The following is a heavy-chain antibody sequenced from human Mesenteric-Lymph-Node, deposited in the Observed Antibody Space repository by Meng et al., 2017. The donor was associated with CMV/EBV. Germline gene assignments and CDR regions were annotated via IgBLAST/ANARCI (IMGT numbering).Heavy chain of an antibody. D-gene: IGHD3-16*02. J-gene: IGHJ4*02. CDR1: GYTFTGYY. CDR2: INPNSGAT. Sequence: QLVQSGAEVKKPGASVKVSCKSSGYTFTGYYMHWVRQAPGQGLEWMGWINPNSGATNYVHNFQGRITMTRDTSISTAYMELSRLRSDDTAVYYCARGVLSDWGQGTLVTVSS. CDR3: ARGVLSD. V-gene: IGHV1-2*07.